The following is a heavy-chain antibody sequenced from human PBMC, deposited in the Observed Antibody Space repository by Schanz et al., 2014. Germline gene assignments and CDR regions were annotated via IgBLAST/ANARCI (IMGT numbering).Heavy chain of an antibody. J-gene: IGHJ6*02. V-gene: IGHV4-31*03. CDR3: ARHGGIPYYPMDV. CDR2: ISYSGST. D-gene: IGHD3-16*01. CDR1: GASISSGGYY. Sequence: QVQLQESGPGLVKPSQTLSLTCTVSGASISSGGYYWDWIRLLPGKGLEWIGYISYSGSTSFNPSLNMRLTMSVDTSKSQFSLMLSSVTAADTAVYYCARHGGIPYYPMDVWGQGTTVTVSS.